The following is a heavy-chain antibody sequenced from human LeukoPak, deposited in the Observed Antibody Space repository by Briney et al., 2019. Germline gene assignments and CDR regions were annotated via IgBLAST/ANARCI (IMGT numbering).Heavy chain of an antibody. J-gene: IGHJ4*02. CDR2: ISAYNGNT. V-gene: IGHV1-18*01. CDR3: ARMYYYDSSGYDSHEYYFDY. Sequence: ASVKVSCKASGYTFTSYGISWVRQAPGQGLEWMGWISAYNGNTNYAQKLQGRVTMTTDTSTSTAYMELRSLRPDDTAVYYCARMYYYDSSGYDSHEYYFDYWGQGTLVTVSS. D-gene: IGHD3-22*01. CDR1: GYTFTSYG.